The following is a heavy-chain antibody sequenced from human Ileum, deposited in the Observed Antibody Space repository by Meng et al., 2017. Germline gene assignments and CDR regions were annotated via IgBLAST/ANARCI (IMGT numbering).Heavy chain of an antibody. CDR3: ATDRGGSPFDY. V-gene: IGHV3-33*01. Sequence: QVQLVEVGGCVVQPGRSLRLSCAASGFRCRSYGMHWVRQAPGEGLEWVAVIWADGNTKDYADSVKGRFTISRDNSKNTLYLQMSSLRAEDTAVYYCATDRGGSPFDYWGQGTLVTVSS. CDR1: GFRCRSYG. D-gene: IGHD2-15*01. CDR2: IWADGNTK. J-gene: IGHJ4*02.